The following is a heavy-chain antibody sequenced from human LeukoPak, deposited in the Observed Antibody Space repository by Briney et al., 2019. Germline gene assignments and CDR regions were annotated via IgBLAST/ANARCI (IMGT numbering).Heavy chain of an antibody. V-gene: IGHV5-51*01. CDR1: GYSFTSYW. CDR3: ARGSKAQLAHFDY. D-gene: IGHD6-13*01. J-gene: IGHJ4*02. CDR2: IYPGDSDT. Sequence: GESLKISCKGSGYSFTSYWIGWVRQMPGKGLEWMGIIYPGDSDTRYSPSFQGQVTISADKSISAAYLQWSSLKASDTAMYYCARGSKAQLAHFDYWGQGTLVTVSS.